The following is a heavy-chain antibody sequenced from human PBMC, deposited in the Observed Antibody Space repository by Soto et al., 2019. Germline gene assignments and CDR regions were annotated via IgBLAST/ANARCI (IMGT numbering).Heavy chain of an antibody. J-gene: IGHJ4*02. V-gene: IGHV4-31*03. CDR2: IYYSGST. D-gene: IGHD2-15*01. CDR3: LRGRIAPPPGPVDY. Sequence: SETLSLTCTVSGGSISSGGYYWSWIRQHPGKGLEWIGYIYYSGSTYYNPSRKSRVTISVDTSKNQFSLKLSSVTAADTAVYYCLRGRIAPPPGPVDYSDPGTLRTVSS. CDR1: GGSISSGGYY.